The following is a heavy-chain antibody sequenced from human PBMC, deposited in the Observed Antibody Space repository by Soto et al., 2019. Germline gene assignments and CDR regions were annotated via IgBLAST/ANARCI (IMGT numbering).Heavy chain of an antibody. CDR1: GYTFTSYD. CDR2: MNPNSGNT. Sequence: ASVKVSCKASGYTFTSYDINWVRQATGQGLEWMGWMNPNSGNTGYAQKFQGRVTRTRNTSISTAYMELGSLRSEDTAVYYCARALGDNYDFWSGYSLVAFDIWGQGTMVTVSS. V-gene: IGHV1-8*01. J-gene: IGHJ3*02. CDR3: ARALGDNYDFWSGYSLVAFDI. D-gene: IGHD3-3*01.